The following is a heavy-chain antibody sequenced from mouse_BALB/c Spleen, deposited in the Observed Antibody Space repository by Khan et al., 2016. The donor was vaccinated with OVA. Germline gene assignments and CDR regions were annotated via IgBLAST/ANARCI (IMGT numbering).Heavy chain of an antibody. CDR1: GYTFTDYY. D-gene: IGHD1-2*01. CDR2: ISPGSGDT. V-gene: IGHV1-77*01. J-gene: IGHJ3*01. CDR3: ARRNYFGYTFAY. Sequence: VQLQESGAELARPGASVKLSCKASGYTFTDYYINWVKQRTGQDLEWIGEISPGSGDTYYNEKFKGKATLTADQSSSTAYMQLNSLTSEASAVYFCARRNYFGYTFAYWGQGTLVTVSA.